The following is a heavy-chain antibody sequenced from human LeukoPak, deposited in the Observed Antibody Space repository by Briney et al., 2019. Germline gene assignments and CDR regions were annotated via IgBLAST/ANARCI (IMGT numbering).Heavy chain of an antibody. CDR3: ASFPPYMVRTDAFDI. J-gene: IGHJ3*02. D-gene: IGHD3-10*01. V-gene: IGHV3-21*01. CDR2: ITSSGTYT. CDR1: GFTFSNYN. Sequence: SGGSLRLSCADSGFTFSNYNMNWVRQAPGKAMEWVSSITSSGTYTFYADSVKGRFTISRDNAKNSLYLQMNSLRAEDTAVYYCASFPPYMVRTDAFDIWGQGTMVTVSS.